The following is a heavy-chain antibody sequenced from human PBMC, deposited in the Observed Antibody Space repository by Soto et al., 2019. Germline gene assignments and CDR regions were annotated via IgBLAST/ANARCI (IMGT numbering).Heavy chain of an antibody. CDR1: GGSISSSNW. CDR2: IYHSGST. D-gene: IGHD3-10*01. CDR3: ARVYMVRGTIIRYFDY. J-gene: IGHJ4*02. V-gene: IGHV4-4*02. Sequence: QVQLQESGPGLVKPSGTLSLTCAVSGGSISSSNWWSWVRQPPGKGLEWIGKIYHSGSTNYNPSLNSRVTISGEKSKNQFSLKLSSVTAADTAVYYCARVYMVRGTIIRYFDYWGQGTLVTVSS.